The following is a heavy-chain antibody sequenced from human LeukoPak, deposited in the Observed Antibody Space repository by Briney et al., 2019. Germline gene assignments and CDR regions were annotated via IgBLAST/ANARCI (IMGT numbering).Heavy chain of an antibody. J-gene: IGHJ4*02. CDR1: GFNFSSYG. CDR2: IWYDGSNK. CDR3: AKVSYSSGWERVDY. V-gene: IGHV3-30*02. D-gene: IGHD6-19*01. Sequence: GGSLRLSCAASGFNFSSYGMHWVRQAPGKGLEWVGLIWYDGSNKYYADSVKGRFTISRDNSKNTLYLQMNSLTAEDTAVYYCAKVSYSSGWERVDYWGQGTLVTVSS.